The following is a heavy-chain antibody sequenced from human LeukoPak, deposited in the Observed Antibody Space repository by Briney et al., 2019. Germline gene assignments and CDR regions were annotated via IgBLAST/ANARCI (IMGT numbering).Heavy chain of an antibody. CDR3: ARIGYNHYFDY. J-gene: IGHJ4*02. CDR2: INHNSGGT. Sequence: ASVKVSCKASGYTFTDYYLHWVRRAPGQGLEWMGWINHNSGGTNYAQTFQGRVTMTRDTSITTAYLELSRLRSDDTAVYYCARIGYNHYFDYWGQGTLVTVSS. CDR1: GYTFTDYY. V-gene: IGHV1-2*02. D-gene: IGHD5-24*01.